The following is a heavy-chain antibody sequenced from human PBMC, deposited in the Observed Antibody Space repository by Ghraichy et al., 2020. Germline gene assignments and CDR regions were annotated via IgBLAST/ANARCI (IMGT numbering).Heavy chain of an antibody. CDR2: ISSSSYI. Sequence: GESLNISCAASGFTFSSYSMNWVRQAPGKGLEWVSSISSSSYIYYADSVKGRFTISRDNAKNSLYLQMNSLRAEDTAVYYCARDFDILTGYNDYWGQGTLVTVSS. D-gene: IGHD3-9*01. J-gene: IGHJ4*02. CDR3: ARDFDILTGYNDY. CDR1: GFTFSSYS. V-gene: IGHV3-21*01.